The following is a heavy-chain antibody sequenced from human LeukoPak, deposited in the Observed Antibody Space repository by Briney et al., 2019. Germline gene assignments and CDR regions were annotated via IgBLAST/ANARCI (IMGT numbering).Heavy chain of an antibody. V-gene: IGHV3-30-3*01. CDR2: ISYDGSNK. Sequence: PGGSLRLSCAASGFTFSSYAMSWVRQAPGKGLEWVAVISYDGSNKYYADSVKGRFTISRDNSKNTLYLQMNSLRAEDTAVYYCAREFIDVDTAMDGHFDCWGQGTLVTVSS. CDR1: GFTFSSYA. CDR3: AREFIDVDTAMDGHFDC. D-gene: IGHD5-18*01. J-gene: IGHJ4*02.